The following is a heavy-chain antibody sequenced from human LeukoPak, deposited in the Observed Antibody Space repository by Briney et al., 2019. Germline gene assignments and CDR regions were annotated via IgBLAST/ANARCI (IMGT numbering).Heavy chain of an antibody. CDR2: IYYSGST. CDR3: ARADIVVVPAAIWDAFDI. D-gene: IGHD2-2*02. J-gene: IGHJ3*02. V-gene: IGHV4-61*01. CDR1: GGSVSSGSYY. Sequence: PSETLSLTCTVSGGSVSSGSYYWSWIRQPPGKGLEWIGYIYYSGSTNYNPSLKSRVTISVDPSKNQLSLKLSSVTAADTAVYYCARADIVVVPAAIWDAFDIWGQGTMVTVSS.